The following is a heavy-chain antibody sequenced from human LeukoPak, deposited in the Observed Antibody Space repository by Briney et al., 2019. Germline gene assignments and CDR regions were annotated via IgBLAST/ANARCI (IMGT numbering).Heavy chain of an antibody. CDR3: AREPLPDYYYYYMDV. J-gene: IGHJ6*03. CDR2: INPNSGGT. Sequence: GASVKVSCKASGYTFTGYYMHWVRQAPGQGLEWMGWINPNSGGTNYAQKLQGRVTMTRDTSISTAYMELSRLRSDDTAVYYCAREPLPDYYYYYMDVWGKGTTVTVSS. CDR1: GYTFTGYY. V-gene: IGHV1-2*02.